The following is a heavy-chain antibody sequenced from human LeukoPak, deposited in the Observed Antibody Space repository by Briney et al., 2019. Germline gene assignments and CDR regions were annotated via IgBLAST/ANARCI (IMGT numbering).Heavy chain of an antibody. J-gene: IGHJ4*02. CDR3: AKGTSSYYYDSSGYCDY. CDR1: GFAFSSYA. CDR2: ISGSGGNT. Sequence: GGSLRLSCAASGFAFSSYAMSWVRQAPGKGLEWVSAISGSGGNTYYADSVKGRFTISRDNSKSTVFLQMNSLRAEDTAVYYCAKGTSSYYYDSSGYCDYWGQGTLVTVSS. V-gene: IGHV3-23*01. D-gene: IGHD3-22*01.